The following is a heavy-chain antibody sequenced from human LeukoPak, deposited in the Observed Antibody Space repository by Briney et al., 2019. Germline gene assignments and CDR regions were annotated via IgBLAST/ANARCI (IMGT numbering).Heavy chain of an antibody. CDR1: GGTLSSYA. D-gene: IGHD3-22*01. J-gene: IGHJ5*02. V-gene: IGHV1-69*13. CDR2: IIPIFGTA. CDR3: ARDRRYYYDSSGSIGSYSVNWFDP. Sequence: GASVKVSCKASGGTLSSYAISWVRQAPGQGLEWMGGIIPIFGTANYAQKFQGRVTITADESTSTAYMELSSLRSEDTAVYYCARDRRYYYDSSGSIGSYSVNWFDPWGQGTLVTVSS.